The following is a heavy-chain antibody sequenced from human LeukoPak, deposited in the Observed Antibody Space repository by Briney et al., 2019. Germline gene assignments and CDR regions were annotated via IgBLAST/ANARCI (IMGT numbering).Heavy chain of an antibody. V-gene: IGHV4-39*07. Sequence: PSETLSLTCTVSGGSISSSSYYWGWIRQPPGKGLEWIGSIYYSGSTYYDPSLKSRVTISVDTSKNQFSLKLSSVTAADTAVYYCARDSGSYPMVWGQGTLVTVSS. D-gene: IGHD1-26*01. CDR2: IYYSGST. J-gene: IGHJ4*02. CDR1: GGSISSSSYY. CDR3: ARDSGSYPMV.